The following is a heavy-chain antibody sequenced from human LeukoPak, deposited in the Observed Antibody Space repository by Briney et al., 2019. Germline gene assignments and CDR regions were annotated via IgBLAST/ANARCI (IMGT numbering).Heavy chain of an antibody. V-gene: IGHV4-59*01. Sequence: SETLSLTCTVSGGSISSYYWSWIRQPPGKGLEWIGYIYYSGSTNYNPSLKSRVTISVDTSKNQFSLKLSSVTAADTAVYYCARVFRSSHWSDPWGQGTLVTVSS. J-gene: IGHJ5*02. CDR1: GGSISSYY. CDR2: IYYSGST. CDR3: ARVFRSSHWSDP.